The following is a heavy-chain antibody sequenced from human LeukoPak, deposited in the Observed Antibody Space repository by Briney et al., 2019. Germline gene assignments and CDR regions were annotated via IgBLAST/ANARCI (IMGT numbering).Heavy chain of an antibody. CDR1: GASISGGTYY. D-gene: IGHD1-26*01. J-gene: IGHJ4*02. V-gene: IGHV4-39*01. Sequence: PSETLSLTCSVSGASISGGTYYWGWIRQPPGKGLEWIGSIYYTGSTYDNPSLKSRVTISVDTSKNQFALKLSSVTAADTAVYYCARRGGSGRAFDYWGQGTLVTVSS. CDR2: IYYTGST. CDR3: ARRGGSGRAFDY.